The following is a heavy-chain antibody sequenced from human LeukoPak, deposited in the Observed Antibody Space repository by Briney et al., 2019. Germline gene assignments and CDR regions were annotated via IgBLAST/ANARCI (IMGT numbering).Heavy chain of an antibody. J-gene: IGHJ4*02. D-gene: IGHD6-19*01. Sequence: SSESLSLTCTVSAGSISSYYWSWIRQPPGKGLEWIGYIYYSGSTNYNPSLKSRVTVSVDTSKNQFSLKLSSVTAADTAVYYCARDDSSGWTGHDYWGQGTLVTVSS. CDR3: ARDDSSGWTGHDY. CDR1: AGSISSYY. V-gene: IGHV4-59*01. CDR2: IYYSGST.